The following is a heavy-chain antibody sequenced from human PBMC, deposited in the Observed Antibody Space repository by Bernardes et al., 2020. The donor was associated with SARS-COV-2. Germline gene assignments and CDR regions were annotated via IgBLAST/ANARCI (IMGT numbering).Heavy chain of an antibody. V-gene: IGHV3-23*01. Sequence: GGSLRLSCAASGFTFSTYAMSWVRQAPGKGLEWVSAIGASGVKTYYADSVKGRFTISRDDSKNTLYLQMNSLRAEDTAVYYCARFRHFDWLFPEFDYWGQGTLVTVSS. D-gene: IGHD3-9*01. CDR1: GFTFSTYA. CDR3: ARFRHFDWLFPEFDY. CDR2: IGASGVKT. J-gene: IGHJ4*02.